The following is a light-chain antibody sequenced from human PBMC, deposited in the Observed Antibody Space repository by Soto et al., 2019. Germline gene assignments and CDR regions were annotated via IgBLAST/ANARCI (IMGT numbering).Light chain of an antibody. J-gene: IGLJ1*01. CDR2: RNN. CDR1: SSNIGSNY. Sequence: VVTQPPSASGTPGQRVTISCSGSSSNIGSNYVYWYQQLPGTAPKLLIYRNNQRPSGVPDRFSGSKSGTSASLAISGLRSEDEADYYCAAWDDSLSVYVFGTGTKLTVL. CDR3: AAWDDSLSVYV. V-gene: IGLV1-47*01.